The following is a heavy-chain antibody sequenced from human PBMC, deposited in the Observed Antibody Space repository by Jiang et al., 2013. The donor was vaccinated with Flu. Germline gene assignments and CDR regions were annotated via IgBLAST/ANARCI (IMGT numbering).Heavy chain of an antibody. V-gene: IGHV4-39*01. D-gene: IGHD2-15*01. CDR1: GSISSSSYY. J-gene: IGHJ4*02. CDR3: ARPNGWWLDFDY. CDR2: IYYSGST. Sequence: GSISSSSYYWGWIRQPPGKGLEWIGSIYYSGSTYYNPSLKSRVTISVDTSKNQFSLKLSSVTAADTAVYYCARPNGWWLDFDYWGQGTLVTVSS.